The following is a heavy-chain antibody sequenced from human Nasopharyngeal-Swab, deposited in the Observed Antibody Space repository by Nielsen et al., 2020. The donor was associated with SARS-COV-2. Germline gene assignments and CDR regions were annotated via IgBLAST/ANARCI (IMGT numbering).Heavy chain of an antibody. Sequence: SVKVSCKASGGTFSSYAISWVRQAPGHGLEWMGGIIPILGIANYAQKFQGRVTITADKSTSTAYMELSSLRSEDTAVYYCAREILRFLKWLLPDAFDIWGQGTMVTVSS. V-gene: IGHV1-69*10. CDR3: AREILRFLKWLLPDAFDI. J-gene: IGHJ3*02. CDR2: IIPILGIA. D-gene: IGHD3-3*01. CDR1: GGTFSSYA.